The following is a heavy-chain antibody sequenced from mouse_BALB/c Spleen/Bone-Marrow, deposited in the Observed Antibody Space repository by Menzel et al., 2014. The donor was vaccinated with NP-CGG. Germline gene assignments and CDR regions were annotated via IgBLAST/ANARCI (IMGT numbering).Heavy chain of an antibody. Sequence: EVQGVESGGGLMKSGGSLKLSCAASGFTLSNYGMSWVRQTPEKRLEWVASISGGGSYTFYSDSVKGRFILSRDTAKSKLFLQRRNVMSENTHLYYCGRHGYYDWTNNTFVYWGQRTL. J-gene: IGHJ3*01. CDR3: GRHGYYDWTNNTFVY. D-gene: IGHD2-4*01. CDR1: GFTLSNYG. CDR2: ISGGGSYT. V-gene: IGHV5-9-2*01.